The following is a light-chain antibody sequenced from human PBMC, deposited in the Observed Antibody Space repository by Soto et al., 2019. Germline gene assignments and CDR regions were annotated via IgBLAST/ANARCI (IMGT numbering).Light chain of an antibody. CDR2: WAS. CDR1: QSVFYTSVNKDY. CDR3: QQYYSTPFT. Sequence: DIVMTQSPDSLAVSLGERATINCKASQSVFYTSVNKDYLAWYQQKPGQPPKLLIYWASTRESGVPDRFSGSGSGTDFTLTISSLQAEDVAVYYCQQYYSTPFTFGPGTKVDIK. J-gene: IGKJ3*01. V-gene: IGKV4-1*01.